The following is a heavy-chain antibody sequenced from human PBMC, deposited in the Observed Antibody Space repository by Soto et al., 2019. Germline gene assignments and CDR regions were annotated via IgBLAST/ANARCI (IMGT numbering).Heavy chain of an antibody. Sequence: PSETLSLTCTVSGASISSSYWSWIRQSPGKGPEWIGYVHYSGSTKYNPSLKSRVTISVDTSKNQFSLKLSSVTDADTAVYYCARGYYDSNGQSNTFDIWGQGTMVTVSS. CDR3: ARGYYDSNGQSNTFDI. V-gene: IGHV4-59*01. D-gene: IGHD3-22*01. J-gene: IGHJ3*02. CDR2: VHYSGST. CDR1: GASISSSY.